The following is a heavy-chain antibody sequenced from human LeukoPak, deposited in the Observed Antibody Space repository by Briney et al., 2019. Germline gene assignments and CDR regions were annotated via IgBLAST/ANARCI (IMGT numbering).Heavy chain of an antibody. CDR3: ARGRGLGGIVATAPDY. CDR1: GYTFTSYG. CDR2: INPNSGGT. V-gene: IGHV1-2*02. J-gene: IGHJ4*02. D-gene: IGHD5-12*01. Sequence: ASVKVSCKASGYTFTSYGISWVRLAPGQGLEWMGWINPNSGGTNYAQKFQGRVTMTRDTSISTAYMELSRLRSDDTAVYYCARGRGLGGIVATAPDYWGQGTLVTVSS.